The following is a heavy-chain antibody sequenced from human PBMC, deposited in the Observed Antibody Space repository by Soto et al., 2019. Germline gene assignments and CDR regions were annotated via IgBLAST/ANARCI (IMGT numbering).Heavy chain of an antibody. J-gene: IGHJ4*02. CDR2: ISPSGGDT. V-gene: IGHV3-23*01. CDR1: GFIFSEYA. Sequence: EVQLLESGGGLVQPGGSLRLSCAASGFIFSEYAMSWVRQAPGKGLEWVSAISPSGGDTYDADSVKGRFAISRDNSKNTLSLQMNSLRAGDTAVYYCAKRVEYSSSWAYFDHWGRGTLVIVSS. D-gene: IGHD6-6*01. CDR3: AKRVEYSSSWAYFDH.